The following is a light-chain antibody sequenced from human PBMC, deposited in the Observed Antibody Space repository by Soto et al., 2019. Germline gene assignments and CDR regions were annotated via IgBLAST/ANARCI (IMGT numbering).Light chain of an antibody. J-gene: IGLJ3*02. Sequence: QSVLTQPPSASGTPGQRVTISCSGSSSNMGSHSVCWFQRLPGTAPKMLICRNDERASGVPDRFSGSKSGSSASLDITGLQSEDEADYYCMSWDDSLSGMLFGGGTKVTVL. V-gene: IGLV1-47*01. CDR3: MSWDDSLSGML. CDR1: SSNMGSHS. CDR2: RND.